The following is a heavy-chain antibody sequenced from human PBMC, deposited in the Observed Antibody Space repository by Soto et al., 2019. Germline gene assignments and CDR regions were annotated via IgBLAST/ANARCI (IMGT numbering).Heavy chain of an antibody. D-gene: IGHD3-16*01. J-gene: IGHJ4*02. V-gene: IGHV1-2*02. CDR2: INTDSGDT. Sequence: GASVKVSCKASGYTFSAYYMYWVRQTPRHGLEWMGGINTDSGDTHYAQKFQGRVTMTRDTSIGTAYMELTSLTSDDTAVYYCARDPIGGGAPYYFDFWGRGTLVTVSS. CDR3: ARDPIGGGAPYYFDF. CDR1: GYTFSAYY.